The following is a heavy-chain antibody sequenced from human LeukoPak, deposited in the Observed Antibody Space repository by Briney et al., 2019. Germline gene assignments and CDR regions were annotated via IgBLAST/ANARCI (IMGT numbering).Heavy chain of an antibody. J-gene: IGHJ4*02. D-gene: IGHD3-9*01. CDR1: GGSISSSSYY. CDR3: ARDLDDILTGSPGGY. V-gene: IGHV4-39*07. CDR2: IYYSGST. Sequence: PSETLSLTCTVSGGSISSSSYYWGWIRQPPGKGLEWIGSIYYSGSTYYNPSLKSRVTISVDTSKNQFSLKLSSVTAADTAVYYCARDLDDILTGSPGGYWGQGTLVTVSS.